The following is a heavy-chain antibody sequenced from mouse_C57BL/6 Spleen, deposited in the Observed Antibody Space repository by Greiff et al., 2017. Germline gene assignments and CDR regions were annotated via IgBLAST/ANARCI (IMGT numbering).Heavy chain of an antibody. CDR3: ASNYKRPFDY. D-gene: IGHD1-3*01. V-gene: IGHV5-17*01. J-gene: IGHJ2*01. Sequence: EVMLVESGGGLVKPGGSLKLSCAASGFTFSDYGMHWVRQAPEKGLEWVAYISRGSSTIYYADTVKGRFTISRDNAKNTLFLQMTSLRSEDTAIYYCASNYKRPFDYWGQCTTLTVSS. CDR2: ISRGSSTI. CDR1: GFTFSDYG.